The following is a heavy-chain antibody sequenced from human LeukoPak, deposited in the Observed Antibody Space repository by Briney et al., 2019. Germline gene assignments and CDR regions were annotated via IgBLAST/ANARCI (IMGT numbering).Heavy chain of an antibody. CDR2: IYHSGST. D-gene: IGHD6-13*01. CDR1: GYSISSGYY. V-gene: IGHV4-38-2*02. CDR3: ARDRSRDRFDY. J-gene: IGHJ4*02. Sequence: PSETLSLTCTVSGYSISSGYYWGWIRQPPGKGLEWIGSIYHSGSTYYNPSLKSRVTISVDTSKNQFSLKLSSVTAADTAVYYCARDRSRDRFDYWGQGTLVTVSS.